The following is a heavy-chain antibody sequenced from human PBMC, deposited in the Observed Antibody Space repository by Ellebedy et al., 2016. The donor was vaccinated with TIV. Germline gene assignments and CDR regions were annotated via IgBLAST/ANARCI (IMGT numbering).Heavy chain of an antibody. J-gene: IGHJ6*02. CDR2: IKQDGSEK. D-gene: IGHD3-10*01. CDR1: GSTFSSYW. Sequence: GGSLRLXXAASGSTFSSYWMSWVRQAPGKGLEWVANIKQDGSEKYYVDSVKGRFTISRDNAKNSLYLQMNSLRAEDTAVYYCARDAGSWDYYFGMDVWGQGTTVTVSS. CDR3: ARDAGSWDYYFGMDV. V-gene: IGHV3-7*01.